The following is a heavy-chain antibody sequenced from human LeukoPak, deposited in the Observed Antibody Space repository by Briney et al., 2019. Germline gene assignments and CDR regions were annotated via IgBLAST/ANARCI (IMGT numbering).Heavy chain of an antibody. D-gene: IGHD2-21*02. Sequence: ASVKVSCKASGYTFTSYGISWVRQAPGQGLEWMGRIIPILGIANYAQKFQGRVTITADKSTSTAYMELSSLRSEDTAVYYCARALIVVVTAAPLGVWGQGTLVTVSS. J-gene: IGHJ4*02. CDR2: IIPILGIA. CDR1: GYTFTSYG. CDR3: ARALIVVVTAAPLGV. V-gene: IGHV1-69*04.